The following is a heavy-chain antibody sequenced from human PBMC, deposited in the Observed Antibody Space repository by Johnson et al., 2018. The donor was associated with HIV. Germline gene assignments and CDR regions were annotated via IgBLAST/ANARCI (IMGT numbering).Heavy chain of an antibody. D-gene: IGHD3-16*01. V-gene: IGHV3-30*04. CDR2: ISYDGSDK. J-gene: IGHJ3*02. CDR1: GFTFSSYA. Sequence: QVQLLESGGGVVQPGRSLRLSCAASGFTFSSYAMHWVRQAPAKGLEWVAVISYDGSDKYYAASVKGRFTISRDSSKNTLYLQMNTLRADDTAVYYCARGSRYTHDNDDVYLLQAFDIWGQGTMVTVSS. CDR3: ARGSRYTHDNDDVYLLQAFDI.